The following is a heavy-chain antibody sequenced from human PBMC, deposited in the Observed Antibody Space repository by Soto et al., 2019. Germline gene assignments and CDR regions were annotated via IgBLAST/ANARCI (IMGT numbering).Heavy chain of an antibody. J-gene: IGHJ4*02. Sequence: PGGSLRLSCAASGFTFSNAWMSWVRQAPGKGLEWVGHIKSKSDGGTTDYAAPVKGRVAISRDDSSNTLYLQMNSLKTEDTAVYYCTTEHAVFGVVIVPFDYWGQGTMVTVSS. D-gene: IGHD3-3*01. CDR1: GFTFSNAW. V-gene: IGHV3-15*01. CDR2: IKSKSDGGTT. CDR3: TTEHAVFGVVIVPFDY.